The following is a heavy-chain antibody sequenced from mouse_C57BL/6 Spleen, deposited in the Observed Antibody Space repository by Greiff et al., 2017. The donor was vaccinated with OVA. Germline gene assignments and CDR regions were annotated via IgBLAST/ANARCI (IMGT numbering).Heavy chain of an antibody. Sequence: EVLLVESGGGLVKPGGSLKLSCAASGFTFSDYGMHWVRQAPEKGLEWVAYISSGSSTIYYADTVKGRFTIARDNATNTLFLQMTSLRSEDTAMYYCATTAPPLRYYYAMDYWGQGTSVTVSS. CDR2: ISSGSSTI. J-gene: IGHJ4*01. V-gene: IGHV5-17*01. CDR3: ATTAPPLRYYYAMDY. CDR1: GFTFSDYG. D-gene: IGHD1-1*01.